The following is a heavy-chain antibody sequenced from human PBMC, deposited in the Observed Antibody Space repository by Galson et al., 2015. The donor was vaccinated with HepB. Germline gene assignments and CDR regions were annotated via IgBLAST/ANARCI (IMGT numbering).Heavy chain of an antibody. Sequence: SLRLSCAASGFTFSSYAMSWVRQAPGKGLEWVSAISGSGGSTYYADSVKGRFTISRDNSKNTLYLQMNSLRAEDTAVYYCAKVEAVTPQCYYYGMDVWGQGTTVTVSS. D-gene: IGHD6-19*01. CDR2: ISGSGGST. CDR1: GFTFSSYA. J-gene: IGHJ6*02. V-gene: IGHV3-23*01. CDR3: AKVEAVTPQCYYYGMDV.